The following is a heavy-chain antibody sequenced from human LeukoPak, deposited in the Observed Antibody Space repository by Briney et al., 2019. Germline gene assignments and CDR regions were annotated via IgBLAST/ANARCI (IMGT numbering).Heavy chain of an antibody. V-gene: IGHV3-9*01. CDR3: AEGRGYCSSTSCSHFDY. D-gene: IGHD2-2*01. CDR1: GFTFDDYA. CDR2: ISWNSGSI. Sequence: GRSLRLSCAASGFTFDDYAMHWVRQAPGKGLEWVSGISWNSGSIGYADSVKGRFTISRDNAKNSLYLQMNSLRAEDTALYYCAEGRGYCSSTSCSHFDYWGQGTLVTVS. J-gene: IGHJ4*02.